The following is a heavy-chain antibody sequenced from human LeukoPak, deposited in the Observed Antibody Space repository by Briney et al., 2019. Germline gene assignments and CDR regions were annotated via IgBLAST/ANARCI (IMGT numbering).Heavy chain of an antibody. J-gene: IGHJ4*02. CDR2: IKSNTDGGTT. D-gene: IGHD2-2*01. V-gene: IGHV3-15*01. Sequence: GGSLRLSCAASGFTFSNAWMSWVHQAPGKGLEWVGRIKSNTDGGTTDYAAPVKGRFTISRDDSKNTLYLQMNSLKTEDTAVYYCTTRSAAGFDYWGQGTLVTVSS. CDR1: GFTFSNAW. CDR3: TTRSAAGFDY.